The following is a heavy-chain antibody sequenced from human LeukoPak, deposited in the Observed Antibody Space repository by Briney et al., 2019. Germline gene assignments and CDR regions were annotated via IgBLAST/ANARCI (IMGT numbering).Heavy chain of an antibody. Sequence: PGGSLRLSCAASGFTFSSYSMNWVRQAPGKGLEWVSSISSSSSYIYYADSVKGRFTISRDNAKNSLYLQMNSLRAEDMAMYYCVRDRGYCSGGTCYALWDYWGQGTLVTVSS. CDR3: VRDRGYCSGGTCYALWDY. CDR2: ISSSSSYI. V-gene: IGHV3-21*01. CDR1: GFTFSSYS. D-gene: IGHD2-15*01. J-gene: IGHJ4*02.